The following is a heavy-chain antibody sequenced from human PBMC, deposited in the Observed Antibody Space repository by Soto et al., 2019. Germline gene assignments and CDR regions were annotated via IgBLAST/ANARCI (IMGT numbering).Heavy chain of an antibody. Sequence: ASVKVSCKASGYTFTGYYMHWVRQAPGQGLEWMGWINPNSGGTNYAQKFQGWVTMTRDTSISTAYMELSRLRSDDTAVYYCARDLGGPKSYYYDSSGYYSGRYYYYYGMDVWGQGTTVTVSS. D-gene: IGHD3-22*01. CDR3: ARDLGGPKSYYYDSSGYYSGRYYYYYGMDV. CDR1: GYTFTGYY. J-gene: IGHJ6*02. CDR2: INPNSGGT. V-gene: IGHV1-2*04.